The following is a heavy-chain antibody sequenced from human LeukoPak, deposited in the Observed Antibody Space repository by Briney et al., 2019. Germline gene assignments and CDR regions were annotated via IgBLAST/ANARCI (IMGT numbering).Heavy chain of an antibody. CDR1: GFTFSSYA. CDR2: IIGSGGST. V-gene: IGHV3-23*01. Sequence: GGSLRLSCAASGFTFSSYAMSWVRQAPGKGLEWVSAIIGSGGSTYYADSVKGRFTISRDNSKNTLYLQMNSLRAEDTAVYYCAKLQAPYYYDSSGIFDCWGQGTLVTVSS. J-gene: IGHJ4*02. CDR3: AKLQAPYYYDSSGIFDC. D-gene: IGHD3-22*01.